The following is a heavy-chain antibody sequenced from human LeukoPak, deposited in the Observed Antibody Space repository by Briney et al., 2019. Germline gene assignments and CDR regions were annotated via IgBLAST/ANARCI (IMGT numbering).Heavy chain of an antibody. V-gene: IGHV3-73*01. CDR2: IRSKANSYAT. Sequence: GGSLKLSCAASGFTFSDSAMHWVSQASGKGLEWVGRIRSKANSYATAYAASVKGRFTISRDDSKNTAYLQMNSLKTEDTAVYYCTRYHCSSTSCYPFGDYWGQGTLVTVSS. D-gene: IGHD2-2*01. J-gene: IGHJ4*02. CDR3: TRYHCSSTSCYPFGDY. CDR1: GFTFSDSA.